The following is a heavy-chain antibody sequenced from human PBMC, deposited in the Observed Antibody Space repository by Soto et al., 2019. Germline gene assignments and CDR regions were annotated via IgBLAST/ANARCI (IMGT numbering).Heavy chain of an antibody. CDR3: VKSRGGNNFDFFD. V-gene: IGHV3-64D*06. D-gene: IGHD5-12*01. J-gene: IGHJ4*02. CDR2: VRGNGDPP. Sequence: GGSLRLSCAASGFAFSSYALHWVRQAPGKGLEYISGVRGNGDPPFYTDSVKGRFTISRDTSKNTLYLQMTTLSADDTAVYYCVKSRGGNNFDFFDWGQGTLVTVSS. CDR1: GFAFSSYA.